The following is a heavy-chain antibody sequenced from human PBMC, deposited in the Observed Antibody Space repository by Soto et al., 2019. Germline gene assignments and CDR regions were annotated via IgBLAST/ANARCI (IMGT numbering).Heavy chain of an antibody. CDR3: VKSRGGNNFDFFD. V-gene: IGHV3-64D*06. D-gene: IGHD5-12*01. J-gene: IGHJ4*02. CDR2: VRGNGDPP. Sequence: GGSLRLSCAASGFAFSSYALHWVRQAPGKGLEYISGVRGNGDPPFYTDSVKGRFTISRDTSKNTLYLQMTTLSADDTAVYYCVKSRGGNNFDFFDWGQGTLVTVSS. CDR1: GFAFSSYA.